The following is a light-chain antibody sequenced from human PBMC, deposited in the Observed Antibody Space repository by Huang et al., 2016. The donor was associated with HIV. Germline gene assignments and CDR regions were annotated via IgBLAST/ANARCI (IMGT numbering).Light chain of an antibody. CDR1: QSLLHSNGYNY. V-gene: IGKV2-28*01. Sequence: DIVVTQSPLSLPVTPGEPASISCRSSQSLLHSNGYNYLDWYLQKPGQSPQLLIFLGSNRASGVPDRFSGSGSGTDFTLKISRVEAEDVGVYYCMQALQTITFGQGTRLEIK. CDR3: MQALQTIT. J-gene: IGKJ5*01. CDR2: LGS.